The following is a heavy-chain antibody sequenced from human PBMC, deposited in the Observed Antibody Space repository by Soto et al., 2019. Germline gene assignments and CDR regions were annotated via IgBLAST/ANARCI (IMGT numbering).Heavy chain of an antibody. CDR1: GYSISSGYY. CDR3: ARTNGHYYYGMDV. J-gene: IGHJ6*02. V-gene: IGHV4-38-2*01. CDR2: IYHSGST. Sequence: TSETLSLTCAVSGYSISSGYYWGCIRQPPGKGLEWIGSIYHSGSTYYNPSLKSRVTISVDTSKNQFSLKLSSVTAADTAVYYCARTNGHYYYGMDVWGQGTTVTVSS. D-gene: IGHD2-8*01.